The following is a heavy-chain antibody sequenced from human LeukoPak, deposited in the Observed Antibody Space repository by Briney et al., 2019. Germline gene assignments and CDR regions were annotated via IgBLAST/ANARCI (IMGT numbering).Heavy chain of an antibody. CDR3: ARDRSRWDLLPFDY. CDR2: IYYDGST. V-gene: IGHV4-59*11. J-gene: IGHJ4*02. Sequence: PSETLSLTCTVSGGSISSHYWSWIRQPPGKGLEWIGNIYYDGSTYYNPSLKSRATISVDTSKNQFSLKLSSVTAADTAVYYCARDRSRWDLLPFDYWGQGALVTVSS. CDR1: GGSISSHY. D-gene: IGHD1-26*01.